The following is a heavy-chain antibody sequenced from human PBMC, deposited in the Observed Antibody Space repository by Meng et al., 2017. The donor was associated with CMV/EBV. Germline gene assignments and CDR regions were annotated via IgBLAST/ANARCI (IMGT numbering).Heavy chain of an antibody. CDR2: INPNSGGT. Sequence: ASVKVSCKASGYTFTGYYMHWVRQAPGQGLEWMGWINPNSGGTNYAQKFQGRVTMTRDTSISTAYMELNRLRSDDTAVYYCARVGSGFLTPFDYWGQGTLVTVSS. J-gene: IGHJ4*02. V-gene: IGHV1-2*02. CDR1: GYTFTGYY. D-gene: IGHD6-19*01. CDR3: ARVGSGFLTPFDY.